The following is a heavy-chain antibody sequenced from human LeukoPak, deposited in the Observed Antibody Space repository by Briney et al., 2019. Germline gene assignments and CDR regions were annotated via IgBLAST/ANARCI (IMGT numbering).Heavy chain of an antibody. J-gene: IGHJ4*02. D-gene: IGHD3-22*01. CDR1: GFTFSSYW. CDR3: ARLERDSSAPHRL. CDR2: INSDGSST. V-gene: IGHV3-74*01. Sequence: GGSLRLSCAASGFTFSSYWMHWVRHAPGKGLVWVSRINSDGSSTSYADSVKGRFTISRDNAKNTLYLQMNSLRAEDTAVYYCARLERDSSAPHRLWGQGTLVTVSS.